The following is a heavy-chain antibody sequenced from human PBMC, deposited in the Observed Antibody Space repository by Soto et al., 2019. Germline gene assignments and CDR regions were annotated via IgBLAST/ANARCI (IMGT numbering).Heavy chain of an antibody. CDR3: ATENPIYYDFWSGYEN. CDR1: GYTLTELS. CDR2: FDPEDGET. Sequence: ASVKVSCKVSGYTLTELSMHWVRQAPGKGLEWMGGFDPEDGETIYAQKFQGRVTMTEDTSTDTAYMELSSLRSEDTAVYYCATENPIYYDFWSGYENWGQGTLVTVSS. D-gene: IGHD3-3*01. V-gene: IGHV1-24*01. J-gene: IGHJ4*02.